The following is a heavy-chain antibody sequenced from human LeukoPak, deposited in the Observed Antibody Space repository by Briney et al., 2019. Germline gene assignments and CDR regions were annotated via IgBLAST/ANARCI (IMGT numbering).Heavy chain of an antibody. D-gene: IGHD3-22*01. CDR3: ARSADSSGWYYFDY. Sequence: SETLSLTCSVSGGSIRSGSYYWSWIRQPAGKGLEWIGRIYTSGSTNYNPSLKSRVTISVDTSKNQFSLKLSSVTAADTAVYYCARSADSSGWYYFDYWGQGTLVTVSS. CDR1: GGSIRSGSYY. CDR2: IYTSGST. V-gene: IGHV4-61*02. J-gene: IGHJ4*02.